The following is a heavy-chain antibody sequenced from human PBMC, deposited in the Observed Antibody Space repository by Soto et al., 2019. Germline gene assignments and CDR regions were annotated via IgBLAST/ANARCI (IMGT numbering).Heavy chain of an antibody. D-gene: IGHD3-22*01. CDR1: GFTFSSYS. CDR3: ARDGTYYDSSGYPDAFDI. Sequence: GGSLRLSCAASGFTFSSYSMNWVRQAPGKGLEWVSYISSSSSTIYYADSVKGRFTISRDNAKNSLYLQMNSLRDEDTAVYYCARDGTYYDSSGYPDAFDIWGQGTMVTVSS. CDR2: ISSSSSTI. V-gene: IGHV3-48*02. J-gene: IGHJ3*02.